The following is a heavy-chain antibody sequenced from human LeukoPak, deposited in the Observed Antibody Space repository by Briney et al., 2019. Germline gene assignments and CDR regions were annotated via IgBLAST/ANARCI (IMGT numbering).Heavy chain of an antibody. D-gene: IGHD4-11*01. V-gene: IGHV3-21*01. J-gene: IGHJ4*02. CDR2: ISSSSSYI. CDR3: ASYSNYVTDFDY. Sequence: PGGSLRLSCAASGFTFTNFAMHWVRQAPGKGLEWVSSISSSSSYIYYADSVKGRFTISRDNAKNSLYLQMNSLRAEDTAVYYCASYSNYVTDFDYWGQGTLVTVSS. CDR1: GFTFTNFA.